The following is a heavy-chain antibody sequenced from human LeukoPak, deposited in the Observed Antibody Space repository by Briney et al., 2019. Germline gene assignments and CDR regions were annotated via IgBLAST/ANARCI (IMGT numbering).Heavy chain of an antibody. J-gene: IGHJ6*03. CDR3: AREGKITMVRGVIRSYYMDV. V-gene: IGHV4-34*01. CDR2: INHSGST. CDR1: GGSFSGYY. Sequence: SETLSLTCAVYGGSFSGYYWSWIRQPPGKGLEWIGEINHSGSTNYNPSLKSRVTISVDTSKNQFSLKLSSVTAADTAVYYCAREGKITMVRGVIRSYYMDVWGKGTTVTISS. D-gene: IGHD3-10*01.